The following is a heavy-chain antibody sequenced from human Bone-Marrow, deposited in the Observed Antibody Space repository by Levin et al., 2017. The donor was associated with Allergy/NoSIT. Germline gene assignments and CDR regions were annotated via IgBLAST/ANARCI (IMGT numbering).Heavy chain of an antibody. J-gene: IGHJ6*02. V-gene: IGHV3-9*01. CDR1: GFAFDSYA. CDR3: ARRRIQFWSAPEGLDG. Sequence: SLKISCAAAGFAFDSYALHWVRQAPGKGLEWIAGISWNSGHIGYADSVKGRFTILRDNAKNSLYLQMSSLRLEDTAMYYCARRRIQFWSAPEGLDGWGQGTTVSVSS. D-gene: IGHD3-3*01. CDR2: ISWNSGHI.